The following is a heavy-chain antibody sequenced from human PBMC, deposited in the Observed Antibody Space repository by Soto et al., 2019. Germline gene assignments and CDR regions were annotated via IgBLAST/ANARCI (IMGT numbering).Heavy chain of an antibody. V-gene: IGHV6-1*01. CDR1: GDSVSSNSAA. CDR2: TYYRSKWYN. D-gene: IGHD6-13*01. CDR3: ARGWYSSSWYADLYYYYGMDV. J-gene: IGHJ6*02. Sequence: SQTLSLTCAISGDSVSSNSAAWSWIRQSPSRGLEWLGRTYYRSKWYNDYAVSVKSRITINPDTSKNQFSLQLNSVTPEDTAVYYCARGWYSSSWYADLYYYYGMDVWGQGTTVTVSS.